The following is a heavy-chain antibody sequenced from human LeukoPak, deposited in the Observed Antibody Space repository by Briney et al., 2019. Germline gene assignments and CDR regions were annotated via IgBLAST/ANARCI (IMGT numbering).Heavy chain of an antibody. CDR2: IYYSGST. J-gene: IGHJ4*02. D-gene: IGHD2-15*01. CDR3: ASRGSYCSGGSCHGDC. V-gene: IGHV4-39*01. CDR1: GRSISSSRYY. Sequence: SETLSLTCTVSGRSISSSRYYWGWIRQPPAKGLEWIGSIYYSGSTYYNPSLKSRVTISVDTSKNQFSLKLSSVTAADTAVYYCASRGSYCSGGSCHGDCWGQGTLVTVSS.